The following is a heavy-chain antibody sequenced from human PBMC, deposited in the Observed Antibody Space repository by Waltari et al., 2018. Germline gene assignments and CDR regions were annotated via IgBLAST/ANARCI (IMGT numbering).Heavy chain of an antibody. CDR1: GGTFSSYA. Sequence: QVQRVQSGAEVTKPGSSVKVSCQASGGTFSSYAICWVRQAPGQGLGTANYAQKVQGRVTITADESTSTAYMELSSLRSEDTAVYYCARDHCRAAGGGSCPDYWGQGTLVTVSS. V-gene: IGHV1-69*11. CDR2: TA. CDR3: ARDHCRAAGGGSCPDY. D-gene: IGHD6-13*01. J-gene: IGHJ4*02.